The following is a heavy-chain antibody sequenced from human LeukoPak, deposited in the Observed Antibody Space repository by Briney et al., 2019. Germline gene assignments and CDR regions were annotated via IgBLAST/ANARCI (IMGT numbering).Heavy chain of an antibody. Sequence: SQTLSLTCTVSGGSISSGSYYWSWIRQPPGKGLEWIGEINHSGSTNYNPSLKSRVTISVDTSKNQFSLKLSSVTAADTAVYYCARRLYLPSYSSSWYGVAHRSRPYYFDYWGQGTLVTVSS. D-gene: IGHD6-13*01. CDR1: GGSISSGSYY. J-gene: IGHJ4*02. CDR2: INHSGST. CDR3: ARRLYLPSYSSSWYGVAHRSRPYYFDY. V-gene: IGHV4-39*07.